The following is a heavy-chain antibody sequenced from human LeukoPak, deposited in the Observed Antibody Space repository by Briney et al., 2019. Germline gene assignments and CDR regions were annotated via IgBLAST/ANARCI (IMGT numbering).Heavy chain of an antibody. Sequence: GASVKVSCKASGYTFTGYYMHWVRQAPGQGLEWMGWINPNSGGTNYAQKFQGWVTMTRDTSISTAYMELSRLRFDDTAVYYCARGWEQQLADFDYWGQGTLVTVSS. CDR3: ARGWEQQLADFDY. J-gene: IGHJ4*02. D-gene: IGHD6-13*01. V-gene: IGHV1-2*04. CDR2: INPNSGGT. CDR1: GYTFTGYY.